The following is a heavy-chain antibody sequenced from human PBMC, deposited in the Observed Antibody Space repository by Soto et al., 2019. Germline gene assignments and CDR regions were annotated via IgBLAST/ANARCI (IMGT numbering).Heavy chain of an antibody. CDR3: AREDIVVLPGRAFDY. V-gene: IGHV1-2*04. D-gene: IGHD2-15*01. CDR2: INPNSGGT. J-gene: IGHJ4*01. CDR1: GYTFTGYY. Sequence: QVQLVQSGAEVKKPGASVKVSCKASGYTFTGYYMHWVRQAPGQGLEWMGWINPNSGGTNYAQKFQGWVTMTRDTSISTAYMELSRLRSDDTAVYYCAREDIVVLPGRAFDYWGHGTLVTVSS.